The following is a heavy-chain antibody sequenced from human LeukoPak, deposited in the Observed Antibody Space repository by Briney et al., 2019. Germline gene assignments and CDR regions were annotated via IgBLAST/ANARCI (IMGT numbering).Heavy chain of an antibody. D-gene: IGHD3-10*01. J-gene: IGHJ4*02. Sequence: ASVKVSCKASGYTFTSYAMNWVRQAPGQGLEWMGWINTNTGNPTCAQGFTGRFVFSLDTSVSTAYLQISSLKTEDTAVYYCARRYYDSGSYPDYWGQGTLVTVSS. CDR1: GYTFTSYA. V-gene: IGHV7-4-1*02. CDR2: INTNTGNP. CDR3: ARRYYDSGSYPDY.